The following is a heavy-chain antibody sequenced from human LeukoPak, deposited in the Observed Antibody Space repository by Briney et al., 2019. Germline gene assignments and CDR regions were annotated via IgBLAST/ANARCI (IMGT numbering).Heavy chain of an antibody. CDR1: GYTLTELS. CDR3: ATDTRDGYNYGWFDP. D-gene: IGHD5-24*01. J-gene: IGHJ5*02. CDR2: FDPEDGET. V-gene: IGHV1-24*01. Sequence: ASVKVSCKVSGYTLTELSMHWVRQAPGKGLEWMGGFDPEDGETIYAQKFQGRVTMTEDTSTDTAYMELSSLRPEDTAVYYCATDTRDGYNYGWFDPWGQGTLVTVSS.